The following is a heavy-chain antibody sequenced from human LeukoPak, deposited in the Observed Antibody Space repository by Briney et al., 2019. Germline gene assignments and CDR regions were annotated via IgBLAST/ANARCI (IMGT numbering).Heavy chain of an antibody. J-gene: IGHJ4*02. CDR2: LNPYNGDT. Sequence: ASGKVSCKASGYSFIHSGLSWVRQAPGQGLEWMGWLNPYNGDTNFSQNLQGRVTMTRDKSTNTAYMELRSLRSDDTAVYYCARPTETTAGYYFDYWGQGTLVTVSS. V-gene: IGHV1-18*01. CDR1: GYSFIHSG. D-gene: IGHD1/OR15-1a*01. CDR3: ARPTETTAGYYFDY.